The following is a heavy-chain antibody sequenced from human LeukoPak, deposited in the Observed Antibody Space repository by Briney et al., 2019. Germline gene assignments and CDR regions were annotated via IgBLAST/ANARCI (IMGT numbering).Heavy chain of an antibody. Sequence: GGSLRLSCAASGFDFNNYVMHWVRQAPGKELEWVAVISYDGSNIYYSDSVKGRFTISRDNSKNTVYVQMSSLRPEDTAVYYCVREMATTETFDYWGQGTLVTVSS. CDR2: ISYDGSNI. D-gene: IGHD5-12*01. CDR3: VREMATTETFDY. CDR1: GFDFNNYV. J-gene: IGHJ4*02. V-gene: IGHV3-30*04.